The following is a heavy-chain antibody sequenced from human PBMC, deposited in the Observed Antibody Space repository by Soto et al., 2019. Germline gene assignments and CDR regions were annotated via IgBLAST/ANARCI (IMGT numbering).Heavy chain of an antibody. Sequence: SGESLKISCKAIGYTFTNYWIGWVRRTPGKGLEWMGTIFPRDSDTRYNPSFEGQVTVSADESFSTAYLQSNTLKAPDTAMYYCVRPNFGALTHFDFWGQGTLVTVSS. V-gene: IGHV5-51*01. D-gene: IGHD3-10*01. CDR2: IFPRDSDT. J-gene: IGHJ4*02. CDR3: VRPNFGALTHFDF. CDR1: GYTFTNYW.